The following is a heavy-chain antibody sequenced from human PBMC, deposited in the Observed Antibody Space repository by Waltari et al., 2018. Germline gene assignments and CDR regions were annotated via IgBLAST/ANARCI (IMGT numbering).Heavy chain of an antibody. D-gene: IGHD2-21*02. CDR1: GFIVSTNA. V-gene: IGHV3-53*01. CDR2: IYNDGTK. Sequence: EVQLVGSGGGVIQPWRSLSLSCAASGFIVSTNAMSWVRQPPGKGLECVSVIYNDGTKLYADSVKGRFTVSRDNSKNMVHLQMDSLRAEDTAVYYCATDGDGDCSLCLAQWGQGTLVTVSS. CDR3: ATDGDGDCSLCLAQ. J-gene: IGHJ4*02.